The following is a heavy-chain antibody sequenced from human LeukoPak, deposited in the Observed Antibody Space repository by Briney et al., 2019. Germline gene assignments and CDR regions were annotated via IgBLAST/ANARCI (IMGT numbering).Heavy chain of an antibody. D-gene: IGHD1-1*01. CDR2: ISSSSSYI. V-gene: IGHV3-21*01. CDR1: GCTFSSYS. CDR3: ARDPTWTDAFDI. J-gene: IGHJ3*02. Sequence: GGSLRLSCAASGCTFSSYSMNWVRQAPGKGLEWVSSISSSSSYIYYADSVKGRFTISRDNAKNSLYLQMNSLRAEDTAVYYCARDPTWTDAFDIWGQGTMVTVSS.